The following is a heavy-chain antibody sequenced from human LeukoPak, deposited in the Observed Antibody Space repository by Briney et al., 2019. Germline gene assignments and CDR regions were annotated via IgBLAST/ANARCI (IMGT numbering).Heavy chain of an antibody. CDR2: IKQDGSER. CDR1: GFTFSSYW. V-gene: IGHV3-7*03. J-gene: IGHJ4*02. CDR3: ARASSDYDILPGQYYFDY. D-gene: IGHD3-9*01. Sequence: PGGSLRLSCAASGFTFSSYWMSWVRQAPGKGLEWVANIKQDGSERYYVDSVKGRFTISRDNAKNSLYLQMNSLRAEDTAVYYCARASSDYDILPGQYYFDYWGQGTLVTVSS.